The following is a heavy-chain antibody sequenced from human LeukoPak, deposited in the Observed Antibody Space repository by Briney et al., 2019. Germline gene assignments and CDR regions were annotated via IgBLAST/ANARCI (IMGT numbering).Heavy chain of an antibody. CDR2: INQGGSRL. V-gene: IGHV3-7*01. J-gene: IGHJ4*02. CDR3: ARLKDDVTKLDY. Sequence: GGSLRLSCAGSGFTFGRYWMSWVRQAPGKGLEWVASINQGGSRLHYLDSVTGRFIISRGDAQNSLFLQMTRLRVDDTAVYYCARLKDDVTKLDYWGQGTLVSVSS. CDR1: GFTFGRYW. D-gene: IGHD2-8*01.